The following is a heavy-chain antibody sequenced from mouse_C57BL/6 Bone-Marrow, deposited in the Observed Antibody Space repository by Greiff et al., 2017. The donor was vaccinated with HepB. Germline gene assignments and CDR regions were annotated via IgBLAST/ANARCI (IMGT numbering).Heavy chain of an antibody. Sequence: EVQLQQSGPELVKPGASVKISCKASGYTFTDYYMNWVKQSHGKSLEWIGDINPNNGGTSYNQKYKGKATLTVDKSSSTAYMELRSLTSEDSAVYYCARRAYWGQGTLVTVSA. V-gene: IGHV1-26*01. CDR2: INPNNGGT. J-gene: IGHJ3*01. CDR3: ARRAY. CDR1: GYTFTDYY.